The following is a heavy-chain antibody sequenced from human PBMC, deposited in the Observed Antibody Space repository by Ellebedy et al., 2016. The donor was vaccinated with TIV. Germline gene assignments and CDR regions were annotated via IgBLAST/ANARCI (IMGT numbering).Heavy chain of an antibody. D-gene: IGHD2-15*01. Sequence: ASVKVSCKASGYTFTSYAMHWVRQAPGQRLEWMGWINAGNGNTKYSQKFQGRVTSTRDTSASTAYMELSSLRSEDTAVYSCSRAFLLVVASTANWFDPWGQGTLVTVSS. CDR3: SRAFLLVVASTANWFDP. V-gene: IGHV1-3*01. CDR2: INAGNGNT. CDR1: GYTFTSYA. J-gene: IGHJ5*02.